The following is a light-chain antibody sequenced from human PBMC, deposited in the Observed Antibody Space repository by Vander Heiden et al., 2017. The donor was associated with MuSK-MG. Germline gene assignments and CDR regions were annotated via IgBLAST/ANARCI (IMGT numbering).Light chain of an antibody. Sequence: SYELTQPPSVSVSPGQTASITCFGDKLGDKYACWYQQKPGQSPVLVSYQDSKRPSGIPERFSGSNSGNTATLTISGTQAMDEADYYCQEWDSSTAWVFGGGTKLTVL. V-gene: IGLV3-1*01. J-gene: IGLJ2*01. CDR1: KLGDKY. CDR3: QEWDSSTAWV. CDR2: QDS.